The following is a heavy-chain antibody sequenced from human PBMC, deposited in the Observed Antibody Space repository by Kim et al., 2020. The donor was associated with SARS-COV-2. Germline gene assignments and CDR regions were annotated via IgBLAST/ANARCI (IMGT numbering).Heavy chain of an antibody. Sequence: GGSLRLSCSASGFTFSNYGMNWIRQAPGKGLEYVSGISKTGGSTYYADSVQGRFTISRDNSKNTLYLQMSSLRVEDTAVYFCVNFHFPFDYRGQGTLVTVSS. CDR1: GFTFSNYG. J-gene: IGHJ4*02. CDR2: ISKTGGST. D-gene: IGHD3-3*02. CDR3: VNFHFPFDY. V-gene: IGHV3-64D*08.